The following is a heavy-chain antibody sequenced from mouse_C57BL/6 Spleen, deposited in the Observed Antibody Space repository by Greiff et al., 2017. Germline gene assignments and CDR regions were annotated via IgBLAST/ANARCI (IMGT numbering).Heavy chain of an antibody. D-gene: IGHD2-2*01. V-gene: IGHV2-3*01. CDR2: IWGDGST. CDR1: GFSLTSYG. Sequence: VQLVESGPGLVAPSQSLSITCTVSGFSLTSYGVSWVRQPPGKGLEWLGVIWGDGSTNYHSALISRLSISKDNSKSQVFLKLNSLQTDDTATYYCAKPASTMVTTGFAYWGQGTLVTVSA. J-gene: IGHJ3*01. CDR3: AKPASTMVTTGFAY.